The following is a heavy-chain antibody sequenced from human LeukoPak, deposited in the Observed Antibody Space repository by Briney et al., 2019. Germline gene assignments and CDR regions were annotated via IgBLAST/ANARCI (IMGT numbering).Heavy chain of an antibody. D-gene: IGHD3-3*01. CDR3: AKDNEASSYYDFWSGYYPYYFDY. Sequence: GGSLRLSCAASGFIFSNYAMTWVRQAPGKGLEWVSSINGNDGSTYYADSVKGRFTISRDNSKNTLYLQMNSLRAEDTAVYYCAKDNEASSYYDFWSGYYPYYFDYWGQGTLVTVSS. CDR1: GFIFSNYA. V-gene: IGHV3-23*01. J-gene: IGHJ4*02. CDR2: INGNDGST.